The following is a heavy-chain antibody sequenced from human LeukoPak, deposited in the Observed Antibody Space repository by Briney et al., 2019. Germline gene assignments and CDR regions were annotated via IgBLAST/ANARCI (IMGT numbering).Heavy chain of an antibody. CDR1: GFSFSTYA. V-gene: IGHV3-30*04. CDR2: ISYDETNK. J-gene: IGHJ4*02. CDR3: ARGSTFGGVISDF. Sequence: GGSLRLSCAASGFSFSTYAMHWVRQAPGKGLEWVAVISYDETNKYYADSVQGRFTISRDNSKNTLYLQMNSLRVEDTGIYFCARGSTFGGVISDFWGQGTLVTVSS. D-gene: IGHD3-16*02.